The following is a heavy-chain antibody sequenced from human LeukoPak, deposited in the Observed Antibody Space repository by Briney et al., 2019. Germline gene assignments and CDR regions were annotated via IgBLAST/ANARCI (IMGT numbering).Heavy chain of an antibody. CDR3: ARRGNSFYFDF. CDR1: GFTFSSYA. CDR2: ISYDGSNK. J-gene: IGHJ4*02. D-gene: IGHD6-6*01. Sequence: PGGSLRLSCAASGFTFSSYAMHWVRQAPGKGLEWVAVISYDGSNKYYADSVKGRFTISRDNSKNTLYLQMNSLRAEDTAVYYCARRGNSFYFDFWGQGSLVTVSS. V-gene: IGHV3-30*04.